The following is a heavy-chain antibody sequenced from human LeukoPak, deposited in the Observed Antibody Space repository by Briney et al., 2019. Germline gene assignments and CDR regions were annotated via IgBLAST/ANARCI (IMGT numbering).Heavy chain of an antibody. CDR2: IYTSGNT. V-gene: IGHV4-61*02. J-gene: IGHJ4*02. Sequence: KPSQTLSLTCTVSGGSISSGSYYWSWIRQPAGKGLEWIGRIYTSGNTNYNPSLKSRVTISVDTSKNQFSLKLSSVTAADTAVYYCARDLLGMDYWGQGTLVTVSS. D-gene: IGHD3-16*01. CDR3: ARDLLGMDY. CDR1: GGSISSGSYY.